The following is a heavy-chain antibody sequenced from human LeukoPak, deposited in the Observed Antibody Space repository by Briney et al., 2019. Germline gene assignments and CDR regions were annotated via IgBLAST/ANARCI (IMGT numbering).Heavy chain of an antibody. CDR2: ISYDGSNK. D-gene: IGHD3-10*01. CDR1: GFTFSSYG. CDR3: ARSVSYYNVDY. V-gene: IGHV3-30*03. Sequence: AGGSLRLSCAASGFTFSSYGMHWVRQAPGKGLEWVAVISYDGSNKYYADSVKGRFTISRDNSKNTLYLQMNSLRAEDTAVYYCARSVSYYNVDYWGQGTLVTVSS. J-gene: IGHJ4*02.